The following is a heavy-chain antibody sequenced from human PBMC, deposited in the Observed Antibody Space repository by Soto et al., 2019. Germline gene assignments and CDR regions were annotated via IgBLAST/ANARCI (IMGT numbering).Heavy chain of an antibody. CDR3: ARDGTLYDSRAYYYLY. J-gene: IGHJ4*02. CDR1: GGTFSSYT. Sequence: SVKVSCKASGGTFSSYTITWVRQAPGQGLEWMGGITPMFGTPNYAQKFRGRVTITADESTNTAYMGLSSLRSEDTAMYFCARDGTLYDSRAYYYLYWGQGTLVTVSS. V-gene: IGHV1-69*13. D-gene: IGHD3-22*01. CDR2: ITPMFGTP.